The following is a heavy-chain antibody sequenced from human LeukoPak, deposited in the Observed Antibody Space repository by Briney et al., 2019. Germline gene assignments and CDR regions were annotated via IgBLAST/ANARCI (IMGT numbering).Heavy chain of an antibody. CDR2: IYYSGST. CDR1: GGSISSYY. V-gene: IGHV4-59*08. CDR3: ATPYSGGYHGLDI. D-gene: IGHD1-26*01. Sequence: SETLSLTCTVSGGSISSYYWGWIRQPPGKGLEWIGYIYYSGSTNYNPSLKSRVTISVDTSKNQFSLKLSSVTAADTAVYYCATPYSGGYHGLDIWGQGTMVTVSS. J-gene: IGHJ3*02.